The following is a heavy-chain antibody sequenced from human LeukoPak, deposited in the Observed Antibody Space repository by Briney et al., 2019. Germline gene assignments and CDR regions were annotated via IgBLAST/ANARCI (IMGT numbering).Heavy chain of an antibody. CDR3: ARNAPYSSGWYSHNWFDP. J-gene: IGHJ5*02. CDR2: INHSGST. Sequence: TLSLTCAVYGGSFSGYYWSWIRQPPGKGLEWIGEINHSGSTNYNPSLKSRVTISVDTSKNQFSLKLSSVTAADTAVYYCARNAPYSSGWYSHNWFDPWGQGTLVTVSS. CDR1: GGSFSGYY. D-gene: IGHD6-19*01. V-gene: IGHV4-34*01.